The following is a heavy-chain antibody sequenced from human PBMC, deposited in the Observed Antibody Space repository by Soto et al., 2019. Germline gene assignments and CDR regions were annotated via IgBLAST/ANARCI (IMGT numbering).Heavy chain of an antibody. J-gene: IGHJ6*02. CDR3: ARDLFRYDILTGYFIRSTYYYYGMDV. D-gene: IGHD3-9*01. CDR2: INPNSGGT. CDR1: GYTFTGYY. Sequence: GASVKVSCKASGYTFTGYYMHWVRQAPGQGLEWMGWINPNSGGTNYAQKLQGWVTMTRDTSISTAYMEMSRLRSDDTAVYYCARDLFRYDILTGYFIRSTYYYYGMDVWGQGTTVTVSS. V-gene: IGHV1-2*04.